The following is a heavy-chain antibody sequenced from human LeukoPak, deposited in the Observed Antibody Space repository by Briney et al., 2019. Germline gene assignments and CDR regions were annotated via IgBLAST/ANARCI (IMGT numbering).Heavy chain of an antibody. D-gene: IGHD3-22*01. CDR2: INPNSGGT. V-gene: IGHV1-2*06. Sequence: ASVKVSCKASGYTFTGYYMHWVRQAPGQGLEWMGRINPNSGGTNYAQKFQGRVTMTRDTSISTAYMELSRLRSDDTAVYCCARGTYYYDSSGYCFFVYWGQGTLVTVSS. J-gene: IGHJ4*02. CDR1: GYTFTGYY. CDR3: ARGTYYYDSSGYCFFVY.